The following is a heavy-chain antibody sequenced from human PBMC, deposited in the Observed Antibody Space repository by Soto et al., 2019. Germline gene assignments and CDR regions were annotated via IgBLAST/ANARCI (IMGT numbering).Heavy chain of an antibody. D-gene: IGHD6-13*01. V-gene: IGHV1-8*01. CDR2: MNPNSGNT. J-gene: IGHJ6*03. Sequence: ASVKVSCKASGYTFPSYDINWVRQATGQGLEWMGWMNPNSGNTGYAQKFQGRVTMTRNTSISTAYMELSSPRSEDTAVYYCAREAPRIGPQLGTLTYYHYMDVWGKGTTVTVSS. CDR3: AREAPRIGPQLGTLTYYHYMDV. CDR1: GYTFPSYD.